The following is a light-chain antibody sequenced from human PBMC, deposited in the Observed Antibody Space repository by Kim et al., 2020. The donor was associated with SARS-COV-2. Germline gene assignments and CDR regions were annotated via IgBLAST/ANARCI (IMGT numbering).Light chain of an antibody. CDR1: KVGEKY. V-gene: IGLV3-1*01. CDR3: QASDSGTVV. CDR2: EDA. Sequence: SVTPGQTSSSTCSGDKVGEKYVYWYQQKAGQSPVLVMYEDAKRPSGIPERFSGSNSGNTATLTISGTQAMDEADYYCQASDSGTVVFGGGTKLTVL. J-gene: IGLJ2*01.